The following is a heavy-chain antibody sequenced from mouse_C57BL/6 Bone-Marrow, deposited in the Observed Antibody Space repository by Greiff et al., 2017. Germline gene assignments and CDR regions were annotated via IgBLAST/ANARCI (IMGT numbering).Heavy chain of an antibody. CDR3: ARPSKGYFDV. Sequence: VKLMESGAELVRPGTSVKVSCKASGYAFTNYLIEWVKQRPGQGLEWIGVINPGSGGTNYNEKFKGKATLTADKSSSTAYMQLSSLTSEDSAVYFCARPSKGYFDVWGTGTTVTVSS. CDR2: INPGSGGT. V-gene: IGHV1-54*01. J-gene: IGHJ1*03. CDR1: GYAFTNYL.